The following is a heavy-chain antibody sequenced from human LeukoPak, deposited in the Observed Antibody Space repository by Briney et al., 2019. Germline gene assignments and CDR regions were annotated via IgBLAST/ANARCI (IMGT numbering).Heavy chain of an antibody. V-gene: IGHV1-69*04. D-gene: IGHD3-22*01. J-gene: IGHJ4*02. CDR2: IIPILGIA. Sequence: GASVTVSCKASGGTFSSYAISWVRQAPGQGLEWMGRIIPILGIANYAQKFQGRVTITADKSTSTAYMELSSLRSEDTAVYYCAADSSGYYFSVQGVDYWGQGTLVTVSS. CDR1: GGTFSSYA. CDR3: AADSSGYYFSVQGVDY.